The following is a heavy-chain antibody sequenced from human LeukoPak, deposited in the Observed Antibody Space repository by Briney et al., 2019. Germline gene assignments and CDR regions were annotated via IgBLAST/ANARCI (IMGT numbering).Heavy chain of an antibody. J-gene: IGHJ4*02. V-gene: IGHV4-59*01. CDR2: IYYSGST. Sequence: SETLSLTCTVSGGSISSYYWSWIRQPPGKGLEWIGYIYYSGSTNYNPSLKSRVTISVDTSRNQFSLKLSSVTAADTAVYYCARGPYFDYWGQGTLVTVSS. CDR3: ARGPYFDY. CDR1: GGSISSYY.